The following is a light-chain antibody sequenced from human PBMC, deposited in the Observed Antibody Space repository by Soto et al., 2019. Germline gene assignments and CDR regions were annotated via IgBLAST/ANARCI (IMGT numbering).Light chain of an antibody. CDR2: GAS. Sequence: EIVLTQSPGTLSLSPGERATLSCRASQTVSSSYLAWYQQKPGQAPRLFIYGASSRATGIPDRFSGTGSGTDFTLTIGSLEPEDFAVYYCQQYGSSGTFGQGTKVDIK. CDR1: QTVSSSY. V-gene: IGKV3-20*01. J-gene: IGKJ1*01. CDR3: QQYGSSGT.